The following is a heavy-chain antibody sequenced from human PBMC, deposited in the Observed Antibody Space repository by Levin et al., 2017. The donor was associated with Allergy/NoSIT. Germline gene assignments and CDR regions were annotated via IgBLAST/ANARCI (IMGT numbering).Heavy chain of an antibody. CDR2: ISNDGSNK. CDR3: AKDSASCSSNSGTYGMEV. V-gene: IGHV3-30*18. J-gene: IGHJ6*02. D-gene: IGHD2-2*01. CDR1: GFTFSNYG. Sequence: GGSLRLSCAASGFTFSNYGMHWVRQAPGKGLEWVAAISNDGSNKYYADSVKGRFTISRDNSKNTLYLQMNSLRAEDTAVYYCAKDSASCSSNSGTYGMEVWVQGTSVTVS.